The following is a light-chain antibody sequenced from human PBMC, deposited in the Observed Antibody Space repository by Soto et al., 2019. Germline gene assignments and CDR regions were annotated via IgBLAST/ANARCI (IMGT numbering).Light chain of an antibody. V-gene: IGKV1-39*01. CDR2: AAS. Sequence: DIQMTQSPSSLSASVGDRVTITCRTSQRIGTHLNWYHEKPGKAPKLLIYAASSLQSGVPSRFSGSGSGTDFTLTISSLQLEDFATYYCQQSYSNPWTFGQGTKVEIK. J-gene: IGKJ1*01. CDR3: QQSYSNPWT. CDR1: QRIGTH.